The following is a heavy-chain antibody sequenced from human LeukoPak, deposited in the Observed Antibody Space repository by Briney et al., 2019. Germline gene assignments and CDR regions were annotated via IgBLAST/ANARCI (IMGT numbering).Heavy chain of an antibody. V-gene: IGHV3-73*01. Sequence: GGSLRLSCAASGFTFSGSAMHWVRQASGKGLEWVGRIRSKANSYATAYAASVKGRFTISRDDSKNTAYLQMNSLRAEDTAVYYCARGQPGVAAAGNLDYWGQGTLVTVSS. CDR1: GFTFSGSA. CDR2: IRSKANSYAT. D-gene: IGHD6-13*01. J-gene: IGHJ4*02. CDR3: ARGQPGVAAAGNLDY.